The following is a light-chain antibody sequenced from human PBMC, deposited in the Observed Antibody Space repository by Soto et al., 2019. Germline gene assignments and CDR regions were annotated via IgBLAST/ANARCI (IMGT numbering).Light chain of an antibody. CDR3: ISYTVSRSYV. CDR1: STDVGGYNA. J-gene: IGLJ1*01. V-gene: IGLV2-14*01. Sequence: QSVLSQPASVSGSPGQTITISCTGTSTDVGGYNAVSWYQHHPGKAPKLIIYEVTHRPSGVSDRFSASRSGNTASLTIPGLQAEDEADYYCISYTVSRSYVFGTGTKVTVL. CDR2: EVT.